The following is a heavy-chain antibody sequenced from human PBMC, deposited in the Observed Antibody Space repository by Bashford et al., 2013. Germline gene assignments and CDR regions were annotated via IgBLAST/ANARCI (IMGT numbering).Heavy chain of an antibody. CDR2: INPSGGGT. CDR3: ARDLFGLAARPHYFDY. J-gene: IGHJ4*02. D-gene: IGHD6-6*01. V-gene: IGHV1-46*01. Sequence: WVRQAPGQGLEWMGVINPSGGGTTYAQKFQGRIIITRDTSTSSVYMELNSLGSDDTALYYCARDLFGLAARPHYFDYWGQGTLVTVSS.